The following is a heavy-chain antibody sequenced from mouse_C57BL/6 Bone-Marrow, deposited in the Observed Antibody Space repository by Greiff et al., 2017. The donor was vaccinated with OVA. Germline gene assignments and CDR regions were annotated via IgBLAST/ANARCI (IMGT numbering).Heavy chain of an antibody. V-gene: IGHV3-6*01. CDR3: ARSLYYGSRAWFAY. Sequence: DVPLVESGPGLVKPSQSLSLTCSVTGYSITSGYYWNWIRQFPGNKLEWMGYISYDGSNHYNPYLTNRISITRDKSKNHFFLKLNSVTTDDTATNYCARSLYYGSRAWFAYWGQGTLVTVSA. CDR2: ISYDGSN. CDR1: GYSITSGYY. D-gene: IGHD1-1*01. J-gene: IGHJ3*01.